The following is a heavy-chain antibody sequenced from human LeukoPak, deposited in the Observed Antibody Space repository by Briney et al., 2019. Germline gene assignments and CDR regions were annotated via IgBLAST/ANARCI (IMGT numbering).Heavy chain of an antibody. CDR2: IKQDGSEK. Sequence: GGSLRLSCAASGFTFSSYWMSWVRQAPGKGLEWVANIKQDGSEKYYVDTVKGRFTISRDNAKNSLYLQMNSLRAEDTAVNYCASVLLRRYYFDYWGQGTLVTVSS. CDR3: ASVLLRRYYFDY. J-gene: IGHJ4*02. D-gene: IGHD2-15*01. V-gene: IGHV3-7*03. CDR1: GFTFSSYW.